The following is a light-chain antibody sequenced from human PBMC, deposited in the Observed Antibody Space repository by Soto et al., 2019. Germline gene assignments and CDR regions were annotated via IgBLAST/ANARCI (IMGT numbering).Light chain of an antibody. CDR3: QKSYSTLGWT. CDR2: GAS. J-gene: IGKJ1*01. V-gene: IGKV3-20*01. Sequence: DIVLTQSPGTLSLSPGERATLSCRASQSVSSIYLAWYQQKPGQAPRLLIYGASNRATGIPDRFSGGGSGTDFTLTIGRLEPEDFATYYCQKSYSTLGWTFGQGTKVDI. CDR1: QSVSSIY.